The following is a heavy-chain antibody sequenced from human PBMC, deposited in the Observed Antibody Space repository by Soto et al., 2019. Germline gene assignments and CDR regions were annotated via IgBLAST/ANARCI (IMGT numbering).Heavy chain of an antibody. CDR1: GFDFSNTW. V-gene: IGHV3-74*01. D-gene: IGHD3-10*01. CDR2: INSDGSSI. J-gene: IGHJ4*02. CDR3: ARDFYKTIDS. Sequence: GGSLRLSCATSGFDFSNTWIHWVRQVPGQGLVWASRINSDGSSIIYADTVKGRFTLSRDNAKNTAHLQMSSLRVEDTAVYYCARDFYKTIDSWGQGIPVTVS.